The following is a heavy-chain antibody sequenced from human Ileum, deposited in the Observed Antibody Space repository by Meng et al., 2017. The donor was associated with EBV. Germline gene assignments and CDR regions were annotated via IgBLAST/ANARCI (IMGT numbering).Heavy chain of an antibody. D-gene: IGHD1-26*01. Sequence: VPAPASGPGLVKPSETLSLTCHISCCSISSDYWWSWVRQSPEKGLEWIGEMYPTGPTYYNPSLKGRVSISIDKSKNQLSLKLNSVTAADTAVYYCVRGGTYYLSYWGQGSLVTVSS. CDR3: VRGGTYYLSY. CDR2: MYPTGPT. CDR1: CCSISSDYW. V-gene: IGHV4/OR15-8*02. J-gene: IGHJ4*02.